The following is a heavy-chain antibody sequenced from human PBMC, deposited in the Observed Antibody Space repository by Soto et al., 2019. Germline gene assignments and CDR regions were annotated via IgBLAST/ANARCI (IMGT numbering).Heavy chain of an antibody. CDR2: VNPSGGST. V-gene: IGHV1-46*01. J-gene: IGHJ5*02. CDR1: GYTFTSYY. CDR3: VVGGSSNWFEP. Sequence: ASVKVSCKASGYTFTSYYMHWVRQAPGQGLEWMGIVNPSGGSTSYAQKFQGRVTMTRDTSTSTVYMELSSLRSEDTAVYYCVVGGSSNWFEPWGQGTLVTVSS. D-gene: IGHD3-10*01.